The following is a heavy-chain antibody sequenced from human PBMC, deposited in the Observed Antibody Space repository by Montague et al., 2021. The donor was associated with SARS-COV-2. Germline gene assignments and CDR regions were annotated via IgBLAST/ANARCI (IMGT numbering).Heavy chain of an antibody. CDR3: ARIRDYDILTGSYSGFDY. J-gene: IGHJ4*02. CDR1: GFSLSTSGMC. D-gene: IGHD3-9*01. CDR2: IDWDDYK. V-gene: IGHV2-70*01. Sequence: VKPTQTLTLTCTFSGFSLSTSGMCVSWIRQPPGKALEWLALIDWDDYKYYSTSLKTRLTISKDTPKNQVVLTMTNMDPVDTATYYCARIRDYDILTGSYSGFDYWGQGTLVTVSS.